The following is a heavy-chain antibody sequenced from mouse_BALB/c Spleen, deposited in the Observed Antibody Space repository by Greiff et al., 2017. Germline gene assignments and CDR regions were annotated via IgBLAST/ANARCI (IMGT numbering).Heavy chain of an antibody. D-gene: IGHD2-10*01. CDR3: ARVSYYGNYYAMDY. Sequence: EVQRVESGGGLVQPGGSRKLSCAASGFTFSSFGMHWVRQAPEKGLEWVAYISSGSSTIYYADTVKGRFTISRDNPKNTLFLQMTSLRSEDTAMYYCARVSYYGNYYAMDYWGQGTSVTVSS. CDR2: ISSGSSTI. J-gene: IGHJ4*01. CDR1: GFTFSSFG. V-gene: IGHV5-17*02.